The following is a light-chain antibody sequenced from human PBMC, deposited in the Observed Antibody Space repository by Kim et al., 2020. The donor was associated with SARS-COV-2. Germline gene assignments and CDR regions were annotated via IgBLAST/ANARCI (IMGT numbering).Light chain of an antibody. J-gene: IGKJ2*01. V-gene: IGKV3-20*01. CDR3: QQYGSSPYT. Sequence: EIVLTQSPGTLSLSPKERATLSCRASQSVSSSYLAWYQQKPGQAPRLLIYGASSRATGIPDRFSGSGSGTDFTLTISRLEPEDFAVYYCQQYGSSPYTFGQGTKLEI. CDR2: GAS. CDR1: QSVSSSY.